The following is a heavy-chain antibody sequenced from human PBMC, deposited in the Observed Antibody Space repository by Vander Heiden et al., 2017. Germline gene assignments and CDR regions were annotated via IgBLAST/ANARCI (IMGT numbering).Heavy chain of an antibody. CDR2: MWYDGSNK. CDR1: GSTFSSYG. CDR3: ARDPGIAAAGRPFDY. Sequence: HVQLVESGGGVVQPGRSLGLPCAVSGSTFSSYGMHWVRQAPGKGLGGVAVMWYDGSNKYYADSVKGRFTIARDNSKNTLYLQMNSLRAEDTAVYYCARDPGIAAAGRPFDYWGQGTLVTVSS. J-gene: IGHJ4*02. V-gene: IGHV3-33*01. D-gene: IGHD6-13*01.